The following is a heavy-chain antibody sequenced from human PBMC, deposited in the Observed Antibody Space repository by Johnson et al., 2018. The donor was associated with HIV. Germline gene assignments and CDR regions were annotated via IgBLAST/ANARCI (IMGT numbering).Heavy chain of an antibody. CDR1: EFTFSSYD. Sequence: VQLVESGGGLVQPGGSLRLSCAASEFTFSSYDMHWVRQATGKGLEWVSAIGTAGDTYYPGSVKGRFTISRDNSKNTLYLQMNSLRAEDTAVYYCARDRGTVTTAQMAFDIWGQGTMVTVSS. J-gene: IGHJ3*02. V-gene: IGHV3-13*01. CDR2: IGTAGDT. D-gene: IGHD4-17*01. CDR3: ARDRGTVTTAQMAFDI.